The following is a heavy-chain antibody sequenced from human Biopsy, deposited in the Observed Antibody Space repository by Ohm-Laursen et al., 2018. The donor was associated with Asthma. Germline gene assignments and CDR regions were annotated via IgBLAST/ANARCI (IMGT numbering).Heavy chain of an antibody. D-gene: IGHD6-13*01. CDR2: VSWNSGSI. V-gene: IGHV3-9*01. CDR3: VKDIRLQLWGFDS. J-gene: IGHJ4*02. CDR1: GFTVSTNG. Sequence: SLRLSCTAPGFTVSTNGMSWVRQPPGKGLEWVLGVSWNSGSIDYADSVKGRFTISRDNAKNSLYLQMNSLRGADTALYYCVKDIRLQLWGFDSWGQGTLVTVSS.